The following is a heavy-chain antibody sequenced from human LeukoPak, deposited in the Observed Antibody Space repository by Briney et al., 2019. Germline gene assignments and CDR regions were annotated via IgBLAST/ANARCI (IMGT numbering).Heavy chain of an antibody. J-gene: IGHJ4*02. CDR1: GGSISSYY. V-gene: IGHV4-59*08. CDR2: IYYSGST. Sequence: SETLSLTCTVSGGSISSYYWSWIRQPPGKGLEWIGYIYYSGSTNYNPSLKSRVTISVDTSKNQFSLKLSSVTAADTAVYYCARHPRVQLWSNNRYYFDYWGQGTLVTVSS. CDR3: ARHPRVQLWSNNRYYFDY. D-gene: IGHD2-21*01.